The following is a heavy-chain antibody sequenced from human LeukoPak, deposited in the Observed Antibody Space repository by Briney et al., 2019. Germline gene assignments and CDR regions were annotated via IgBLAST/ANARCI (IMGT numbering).Heavy chain of an antibody. CDR2: VTSSGGNT. Sequence: GGSLRLSCSASGFTFRASAMTWVRHAPGKGLEWVSLVTSSGGNTYSPDSVKGRFSVSRDNAKNTLYLQVHSRRAEDTAIYYGAGDMELSTWGAGTMLRVSS. CDR1: GFTFRASA. J-gene: IGHJ3*01. D-gene: IGHD3-16*02. V-gene: IGHV3-23*01. CDR3: AGDMELST.